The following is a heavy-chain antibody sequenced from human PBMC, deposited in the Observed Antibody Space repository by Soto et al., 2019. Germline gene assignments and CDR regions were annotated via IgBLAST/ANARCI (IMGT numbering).Heavy chain of an antibody. J-gene: IGHJ3*02. CDR1: GFTFSSYG. V-gene: IGHV3-30*18. Sequence: VQLVESGGGVVQPGRSLRLSCAASGFTFSSYGMHWVRQAPGKGLEWVAVISYDGSNKYYADSVKGRFTISRDNSKNTLYLQMNSLRAEDTAVYYCAKGKSGSYYSAFDIWGQGTMVTVSS. CDR2: ISYDGSNK. CDR3: AKGKSGSYYSAFDI. D-gene: IGHD1-26*01.